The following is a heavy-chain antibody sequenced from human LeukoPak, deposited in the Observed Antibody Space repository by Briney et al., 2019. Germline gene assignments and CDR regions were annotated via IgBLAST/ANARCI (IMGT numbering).Heavy chain of an antibody. D-gene: IGHD2-21*01. Sequence: ASVKVSCKASGYIFTKYVVHWVRQAPGQRPEWMGWIKAGNGDTKYSQNFQDRLTITRDTSASTVYMELSSLTSEDTTLYYCARDDCGDTCYPGGYWGQGTLVTVSS. CDR1: GYIFTKYV. J-gene: IGHJ4*02. CDR3: ARDDCGDTCYPGGY. CDR2: IKAGNGDT. V-gene: IGHV1-3*01.